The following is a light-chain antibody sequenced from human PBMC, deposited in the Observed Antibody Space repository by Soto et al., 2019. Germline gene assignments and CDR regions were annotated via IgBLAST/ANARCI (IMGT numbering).Light chain of an antibody. CDR3: SSYTSSNTSWV. Sequence: QSALTQPASVSGSPGQSITISCTGTSSDVGGYNYVSWYQQHPGKAPKLMIYEVSNRPSGVSNRFSGSKSGNTASLTISGRQAEDEADYYCSSYTSSNTSWVFGGGTKVTVL. J-gene: IGLJ3*02. V-gene: IGLV2-14*01. CDR1: SSDVGGYNY. CDR2: EVS.